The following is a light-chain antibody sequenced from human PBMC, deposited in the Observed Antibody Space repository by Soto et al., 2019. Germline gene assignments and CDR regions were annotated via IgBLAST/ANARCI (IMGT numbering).Light chain of an antibody. CDR3: CSYAGSYTGV. J-gene: IGLJ3*02. Sequence: QSALAQPRSVSGSPGQSVTISCTGTSSDVGGYEYVSWYQQYPGKAPKLMIYAVTRRPSGVPDRFSGSKSGNTASLTISGLQAEDEADYYCCSYAGSYTGVFGGGTKLTVL. CDR1: SSDVGGYEY. V-gene: IGLV2-11*01. CDR2: AVT.